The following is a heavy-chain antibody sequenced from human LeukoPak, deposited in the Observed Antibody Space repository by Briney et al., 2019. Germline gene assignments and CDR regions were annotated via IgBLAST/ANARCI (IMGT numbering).Heavy chain of an antibody. V-gene: IGHV3-66*01. Sequence: PSGGSLRLSCAASGFTFSNYWMSWVRQAPGKGLEWVSVIYSTGSTYYADSVKGRFTISRDNSKNTLYLQMNSLRAEDTAVYYCSTIDYWGQGTLVTVSS. J-gene: IGHJ4*02. CDR3: STIDY. CDR1: GFTFSNYW. CDR2: IYSTGST.